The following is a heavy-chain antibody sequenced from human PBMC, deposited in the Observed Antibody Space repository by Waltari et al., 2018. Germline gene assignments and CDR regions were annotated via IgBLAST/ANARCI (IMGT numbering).Heavy chain of an antibody. D-gene: IGHD5-18*01. J-gene: IGHJ5*02. CDR3: ARDSEPGGYTFSPPPDS. Sequence: EVQLVESGGGLVQQGGSLSLPCAASVFSFSDYRMNWVRQAPGKGLEWISYISSSSQTIYYADSVKGRFTVSRDNARNSLLLQMRSLRVDDTAVYFCARDSEPGGYTFSPPPDSWGQGTMVAVSS. CDR1: VFSFSDYR. CDR2: ISSSSQTI. V-gene: IGHV3-48*01.